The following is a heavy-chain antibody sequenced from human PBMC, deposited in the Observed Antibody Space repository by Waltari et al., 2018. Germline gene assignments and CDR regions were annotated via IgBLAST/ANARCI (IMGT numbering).Heavy chain of an antibody. Sequence: QVQLQESGPGLVKPSETLSLTCTVSTVPTSSPFLRWIRQPPGKGLEWLVYVYSGINPNYNPSLKRRVTMSVDTSTNQFSLKLTSVTAADTAVYYCARLIRWDQRTAAWYFDYWGPGTLVTVSS. J-gene: IGHJ4*02. D-gene: IGHD4-17*01. V-gene: IGHV4-4*09. CDR3: ARLIRWDQRTAAWYFDY. CDR1: TVPTSSPF. CDR2: VYSGINP.